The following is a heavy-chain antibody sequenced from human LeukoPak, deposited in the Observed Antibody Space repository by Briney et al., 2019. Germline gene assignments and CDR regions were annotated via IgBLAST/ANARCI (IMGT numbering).Heavy chain of an antibody. D-gene: IGHD2-21*02. J-gene: IGHJ4*02. Sequence: SETLSLTCTVSGRSISSSSYYWGWIRQPPGKGLEWIGNIFYSGSTYYNPSLKSRVTISVDTSKNQFSLKLRSVTAADTAVYYCAGLVVGTATIDYWGQGTLVTVSS. CDR2: IFYSGST. V-gene: IGHV4-39*01. CDR1: GRSISSSSYY. CDR3: AGLVVGTATIDY.